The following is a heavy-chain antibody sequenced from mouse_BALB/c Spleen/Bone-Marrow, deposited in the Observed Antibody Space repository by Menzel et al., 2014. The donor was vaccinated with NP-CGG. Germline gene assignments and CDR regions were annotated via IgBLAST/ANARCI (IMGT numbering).Heavy chain of an antibody. Sequence: EVKVVESGGGLVQPGGSRKLSCAASGFTFSSFGMHWVRQAPEKGLEWVAYISSGSSTIYYADTVLGRFTISRDNPKNNLFLQMNSLRSEETAMYYCARTGSSAGYFDYWGQGTTLTVSS. V-gene: IGHV5-17*02. J-gene: IGHJ2*01. CDR1: GFTFSSFG. CDR2: ISSGSSTI. CDR3: ARTGSSAGYFDY. D-gene: IGHD1-1*01.